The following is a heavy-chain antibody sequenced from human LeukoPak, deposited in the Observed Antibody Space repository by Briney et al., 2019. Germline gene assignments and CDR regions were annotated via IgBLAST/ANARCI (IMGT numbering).Heavy chain of an antibody. CDR3: AKDHRRDGYNFDRY. D-gene: IGHD5-24*01. CDR1: GFTFSSYG. CDR2: IWYDGSNK. J-gene: IGHJ4*02. Sequence: GGSLRLSCAASGFTFSSYGMHWVRQASGKGLEWVAVIWYDGSNKYYADSVKGRFTISRDNSKNTLYLQMNSLRAEDTAVYYCAKDHRRDGYNFDRYWGQGTLVTVSS. V-gene: IGHV3-33*06.